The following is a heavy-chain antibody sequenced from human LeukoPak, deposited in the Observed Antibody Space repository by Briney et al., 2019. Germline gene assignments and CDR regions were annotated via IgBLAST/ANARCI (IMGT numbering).Heavy chain of an antibody. CDR3: ATRYSYGFLPAYYYYYGMDV. J-gene: IGHJ6*02. Sequence: ASVKVSCKVSGYTLTELSMHWVRQAPGKGLEWMGGFDPEDGETIYAQKFQGRVTMTEDTSTDAAYMELSSLRSEDTAVYYCATRYSYGFLPAYYYYYGMDVWGQGTTVTVSS. D-gene: IGHD5-18*01. V-gene: IGHV1-24*01. CDR1: GYTLTELS. CDR2: FDPEDGET.